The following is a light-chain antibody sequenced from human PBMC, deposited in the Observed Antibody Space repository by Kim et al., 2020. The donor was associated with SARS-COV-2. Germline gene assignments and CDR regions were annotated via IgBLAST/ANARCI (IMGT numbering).Light chain of an antibody. J-gene: IGKJ1*01. CDR1: QSVSSW. V-gene: IGKV1D-16*01. Sequence: DIQMTQSPSSLSASVGERVTITCRASQSVSSWVGWYQQRPGRGPRSLIYAASILQSGVPSRFSGSGSGTEFTLTISSLQPEDSATYYCHKHKSYPRTFGQGTKVDIK. CDR3: HKHKSYPRT. CDR2: AAS.